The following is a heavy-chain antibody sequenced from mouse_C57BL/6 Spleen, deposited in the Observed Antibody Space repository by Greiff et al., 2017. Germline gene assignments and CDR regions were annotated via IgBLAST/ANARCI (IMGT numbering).Heavy chain of an antibody. J-gene: IGHJ1*03. V-gene: IGHV1-64*01. D-gene: IGHD1-1*01. CDR3: ATSLGSSYWYFDV. Sequence: QVQLQQPGAELVKPGASVKLSCKASGYTFTSYWMHWVKQRPGQGLEWIGMIHPNSGSTNYNEKFKSKATLAVDKSSSTAYMQLSSLTSDDSAVYYCATSLGSSYWYFDVWGTGTTVTVSS. CDR2: IHPNSGST. CDR1: GYTFTSYW.